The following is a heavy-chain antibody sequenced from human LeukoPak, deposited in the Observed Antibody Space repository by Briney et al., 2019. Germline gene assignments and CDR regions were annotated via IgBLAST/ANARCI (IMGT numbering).Heavy chain of an antibody. Sequence: SETLSLTCAVSGGSISSSNWWSWVRQPPGKGLEWIGEIYHSGSTNYNPSLKSRVTISVDKSKNQFSLNLSSVTAADTAVYYSAGQYYDGSGSYYFDYWGQGTLVTVSS. V-gene: IGHV4-4*02. J-gene: IGHJ4*02. D-gene: IGHD3-22*01. CDR1: GGSISSSNW. CDR2: IYHSGST. CDR3: AGQYYDGSGSYYFDY.